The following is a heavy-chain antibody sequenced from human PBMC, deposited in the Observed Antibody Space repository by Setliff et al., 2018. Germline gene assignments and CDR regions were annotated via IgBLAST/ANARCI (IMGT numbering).Heavy chain of an antibody. J-gene: IGHJ4*02. D-gene: IGHD2-15*01. CDR3: ARLYDFCSGGYKHFDY. Sequence: SETLSLTCTVSGGSISSRNYYWGWIRQPPGKGLEWIGSIYYSGSTYYNPSLKSRITISVDTSKNQFSLKLSSVTAADTAVYYCARLYDFCSGGYKHFDYWGQGTLVTVSS. CDR2: IYYSGST. CDR1: GGSISSRNYY. V-gene: IGHV4-39*01.